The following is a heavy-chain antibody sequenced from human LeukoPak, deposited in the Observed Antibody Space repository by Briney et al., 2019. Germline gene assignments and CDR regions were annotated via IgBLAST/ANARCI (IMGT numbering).Heavy chain of an antibody. Sequence: PGGSLRLSCAASGFTFSDYTMNWVRQAPGKGLEWVSSISSGGTYKYYADSVKGRFTISRDNAKNSLYLQMNSLRAEDTAVYYCARDARTSFDYWGQGTLVTVSS. J-gene: IGHJ4*02. D-gene: IGHD2-2*01. V-gene: IGHV3-21*01. CDR1: GFTFSDYT. CDR2: ISSGGTYK. CDR3: ARDARTSFDY.